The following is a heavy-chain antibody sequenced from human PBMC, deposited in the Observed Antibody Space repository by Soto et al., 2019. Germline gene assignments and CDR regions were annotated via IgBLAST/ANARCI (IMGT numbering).Heavy chain of an antibody. D-gene: IGHD1-26*01. CDR1: GFTFSNYA. CDR2: ISGSGDSP. CDR3: ARRGSGSDYDY. J-gene: IGHJ4*02. Sequence: EVQLLESGGGLVQPGGSLRLSCAASGFTFSNYAMRWVRQAPGKGLEWVSAISGSGDSPYYADSVKGRFTVSRDTSKNTLYLQMNSLRAEDKAVYYCARRGSGSDYDYWGQGPLVTVSS. V-gene: IGHV3-23*01.